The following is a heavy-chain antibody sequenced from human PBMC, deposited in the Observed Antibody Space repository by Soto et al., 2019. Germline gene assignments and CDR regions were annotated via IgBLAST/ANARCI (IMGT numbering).Heavy chain of an antibody. V-gene: IGHV4-30-4*01. CDR2: IYYSGST. CDR1: GGSISSGDDF. Sequence: SETLSLTCTVSGGSISSGDDFWTWIRQPPGKGLEWIGYIYYSGSTYYNPSLKSRVTISVDTSKNQFSLKLSSVTAADTAVYYCAREELDYYDSSGSRSRVFDYWGQGTLVTVSS. J-gene: IGHJ4*02. D-gene: IGHD3-22*01. CDR3: AREELDYYDSSGSRSRVFDY.